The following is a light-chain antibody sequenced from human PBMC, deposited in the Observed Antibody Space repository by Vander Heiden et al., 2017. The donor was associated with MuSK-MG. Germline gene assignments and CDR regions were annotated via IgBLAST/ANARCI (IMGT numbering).Light chain of an antibody. V-gene: IGKV1-5*03. CDR3: QQYNSYSTWT. Sequence: DIQMTQSASTLSASVGSRVTITCRASQSISSWLAWYQQKPGKAPKLLIYKASSLESGVPSRFSGSGSGTEFTLTISSLQPDDFATYYCQQYNSYSTWTFGQGTKVEI. CDR1: QSISSW. CDR2: KAS. J-gene: IGKJ1*01.